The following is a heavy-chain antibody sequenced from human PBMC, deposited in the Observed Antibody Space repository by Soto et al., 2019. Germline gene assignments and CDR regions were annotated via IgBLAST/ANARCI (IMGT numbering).Heavy chain of an antibody. V-gene: IGHV3-7*03. CDR1: GFTFSDYW. D-gene: IGHD3-22*01. Sequence: EVLLAESGGALVQPGGSLRLSCAAHGFTFSDYWMTWVRQAPGKGLEWVANIKPDGRDKYYVASVAGRFIISRDNVKNSLDLQMYSLRAAEDTAVYYCARGRGAYYENSDCFDYWGQGALVTVSS. J-gene: IGHJ4*02. CDR3: ARGRGAYYENSDCFDY. CDR2: IKPDGRDK.